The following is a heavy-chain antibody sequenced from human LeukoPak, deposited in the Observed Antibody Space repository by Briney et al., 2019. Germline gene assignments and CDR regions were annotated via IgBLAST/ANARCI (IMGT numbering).Heavy chain of an antibody. CDR2: INHSGST. D-gene: IGHD3-10*01. CDR3: ARIRLRFGEFRRVPYYFDY. Sequence: SETLSLTCAVYGGSFSGYYWSWLRQPPGKGLEWIGEINHSGSTNYNTSLKSRVTISVDTSKNQFSLKLSSVTAADTAVYYCARIRLRFGEFRRVPYYFDYWGQGTLVTVSS. CDR1: GGSFSGYY. V-gene: IGHV4-34*01. J-gene: IGHJ4*02.